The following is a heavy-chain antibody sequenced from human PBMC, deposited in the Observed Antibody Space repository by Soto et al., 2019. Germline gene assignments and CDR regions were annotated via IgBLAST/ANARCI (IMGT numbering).Heavy chain of an antibody. CDR1: GFTVLDNF. CDR3: AGDFWAGLAH. J-gene: IGHJ4*01. D-gene: IGHD3-3*01. V-gene: IGHV3-53*01. CDR2: IYSSGST. Sequence: GGSLRLSCAASGFTVLDNFLTWIRQAPGKGLEWVSLIYSSGSTYYADSVKGRFTISTDNSRSTLYLQMNSLGADDTAVYYCAGDFWAGLAHWGHGTLVTVSS.